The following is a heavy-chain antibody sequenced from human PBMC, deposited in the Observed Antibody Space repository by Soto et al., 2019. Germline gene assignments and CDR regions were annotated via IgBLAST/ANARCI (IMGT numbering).Heavy chain of an antibody. CDR3: ARDWDSSGLFDP. CDR1: GASITTYY. V-gene: IGHV4-59*01. D-gene: IGHD3-10*01. Sequence: SETLSLTCSVSGASITTYYWSWIRQPPGKGLEWIGSISYSGSTKYNPSLESRVMISLDTSKNQFPLRLTSVTAADTALYYCARDWDSSGLFDPWGQGALVTVSS. J-gene: IGHJ5*02. CDR2: ISYSGST.